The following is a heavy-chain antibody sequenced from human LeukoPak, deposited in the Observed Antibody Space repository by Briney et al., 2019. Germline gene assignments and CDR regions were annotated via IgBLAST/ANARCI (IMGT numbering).Heavy chain of an antibody. Sequence: SETLSLTCTVSGGSISSYYWSWIRQPPGKGLEWIGYIYYSGSTNYNPSLKSRVTISVDTSKNQFSLKLSSVTAADTAVYYCAALMAVAGVERGDAFDIWGQGTMVTVSS. V-gene: IGHV4-59*08. CDR1: GGSISSYY. CDR3: AALMAVAGVERGDAFDI. D-gene: IGHD6-19*01. J-gene: IGHJ3*02. CDR2: IYYSGST.